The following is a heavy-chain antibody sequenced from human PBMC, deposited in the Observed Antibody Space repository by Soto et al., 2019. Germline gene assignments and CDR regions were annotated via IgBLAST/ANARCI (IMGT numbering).Heavy chain of an antibody. CDR3: TTHRAGSFDH. J-gene: IGHJ4*02. Sequence: EVQLVESGGGLVKPGGSLRLSCAASGFTVSNAWMSWVRQAPGKGLEWVSRIKSKTDGGTTDYAAAVKGRLTISRDDSKNTLYLQMNSLTTEDTAVYYCTTHRAGSFDHWGQGTLVTVSS. CDR1: GFTVSNAW. CDR2: IKSKTDGGTT. V-gene: IGHV3-15*01.